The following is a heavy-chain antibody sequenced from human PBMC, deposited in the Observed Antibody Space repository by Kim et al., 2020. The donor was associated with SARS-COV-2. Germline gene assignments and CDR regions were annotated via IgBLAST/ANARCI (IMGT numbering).Heavy chain of an antibody. D-gene: IGHD3-3*01. CDR2: LYHAGGT. CDR3: ARVWSGYYTGNYFDY. V-gene: IGHV4-30-2*01. Sequence: SETLSLTCTVSGGSISSGGYSWSWIRQPPGKGLEWIGYLYHAGGTYYNPSLKSRVTISVDRSKNQFSLKLTSMTAADTAVYYCARVWSGYYTGNYFDYWG. CDR1: GGSISSGGYS. J-gene: IGHJ4*01.